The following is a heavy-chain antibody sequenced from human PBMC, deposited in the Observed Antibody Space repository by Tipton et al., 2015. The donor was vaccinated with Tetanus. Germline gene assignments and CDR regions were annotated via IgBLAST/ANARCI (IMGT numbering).Heavy chain of an antibody. CDR3: ARRSYCRGGDCYSGGFDF. Sequence: GLVKPSETLSLTCTVSGGSRSRDYWHWIRQPPGKGLEWLGYMDHSGITNYTPSLKSRLTISVDTSKKQFSLRLSSVTTADTAVYYCARRSYCRGGDCYSGGFDFWGQGSLVTVSS. CDR2: MDHSGIT. D-gene: IGHD2-15*01. J-gene: IGHJ4*02. CDR1: GGSRSRDY. V-gene: IGHV4-59*01.